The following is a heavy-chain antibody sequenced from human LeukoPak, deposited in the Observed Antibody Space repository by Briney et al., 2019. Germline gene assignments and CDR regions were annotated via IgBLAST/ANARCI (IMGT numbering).Heavy chain of an antibody. CDR2: IYYSGST. CDR1: GGSISSYY. Sequence: PSETLSLTCTVSGGSISSYYWSWIRQPPGMGLEWIGYIYYSGSTNYNPSLKGRVTISVDTSKNQFSLKLSSVTAADTAVYYCARAFSGSHGWDYFDYWGQGTLVTVSS. V-gene: IGHV4-59*01. J-gene: IGHJ4*02. CDR3: ARAFSGSHGWDYFDY. D-gene: IGHD1-26*01.